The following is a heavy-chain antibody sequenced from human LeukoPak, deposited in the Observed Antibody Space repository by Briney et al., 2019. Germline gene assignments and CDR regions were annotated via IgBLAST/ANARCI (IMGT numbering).Heavy chain of an antibody. V-gene: IGHV1-2*02. CDR2: INPNSGGT. Sequence: ASVKVSCKASGYTFIDHYMHWVRQAPGQGLEWMGWINPNSGGTNYAQKFQGRVTMTRDTSISTAYTELSRLMSDDTAVYYCATGGGVDIVVPNHPDFWGQGTLVTVSS. CDR1: GYTFIDHY. D-gene: IGHD5-12*01. J-gene: IGHJ4*02. CDR3: ATGGGVDIVVPNHPDF.